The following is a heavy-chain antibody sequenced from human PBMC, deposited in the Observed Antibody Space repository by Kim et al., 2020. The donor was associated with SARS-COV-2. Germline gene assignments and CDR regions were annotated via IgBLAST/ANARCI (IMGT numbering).Heavy chain of an antibody. V-gene: IGHV3-48*02. D-gene: IGHD5-12*01. J-gene: IGHJ4*02. Sequence: YANSVRGRFTDYRDNAKNSLYLHMYSLRDEDTAVYYCARDKRYTENYFDYWGQGTLVTVSS. CDR3: ARDKRYTENYFDY.